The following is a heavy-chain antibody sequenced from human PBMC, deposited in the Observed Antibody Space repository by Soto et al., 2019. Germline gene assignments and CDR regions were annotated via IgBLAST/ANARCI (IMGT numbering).Heavy chain of an antibody. CDR3: ARGKENADILTGYPREDYFDY. CDR1: GGSISSGGYY. V-gene: IGHV4-31*03. D-gene: IGHD3-9*01. Sequence: QVQLQESGPGLVKPSQTLSLTCTVSGGSISSGGYYWSWIRQHPGKGLEWIGYIYYSGSTYYNPSLKSRVTISVDTSKNQFSLKLSSVTAADTAVYNYARGKENADILTGYPREDYFDYWGQGILVTDSS. J-gene: IGHJ4*02. CDR2: IYYSGST.